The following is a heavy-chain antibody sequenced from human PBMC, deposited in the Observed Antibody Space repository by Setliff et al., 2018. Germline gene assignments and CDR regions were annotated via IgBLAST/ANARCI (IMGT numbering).Heavy chain of an antibody. CDR2: ISSSSRYI. J-gene: IGHJ3*02. Sequence: GGSLRLSCAASGFTVSSNYMNWVRQAPGKGLEWVSSISSSSRYIYYADSVKGRFTISRDNAKNSLYLQMNTLRAEDTAVYYCAREVVGAPSAFDIWGQGTMVTVSS. D-gene: IGHD1-26*01. V-gene: IGHV3-21*01. CDR1: GFTVSSNY. CDR3: AREVVGAPSAFDI.